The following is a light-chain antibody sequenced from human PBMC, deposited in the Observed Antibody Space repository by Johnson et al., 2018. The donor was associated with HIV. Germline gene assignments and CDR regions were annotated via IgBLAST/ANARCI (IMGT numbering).Light chain of an antibody. J-gene: IGLJ1*01. CDR2: DNN. CDR1: SSNIGNNY. Sequence: QSVLTQPPSVSAAPGQKVTISCSGSSSNIGNNYVSWYQQLPGTAPKLLIYDNNKRPSGIPDRFSGSKSCTSATLGITGLQTGDEADYYCGPWDSSLGAVYVFGTGTKVTVL. V-gene: IGLV1-51*01. CDR3: GPWDSSLGAVYV.